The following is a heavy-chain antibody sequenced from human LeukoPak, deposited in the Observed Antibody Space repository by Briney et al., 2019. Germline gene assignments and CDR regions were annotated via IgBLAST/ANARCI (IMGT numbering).Heavy chain of an antibody. CDR2: VRSKANSYAT. Sequence: HPGGSLRLSCAASGFTFSGSAMHWVRQASGKGLERVGRVRSKANSYATAYAASVKGRFTISRDDSKNTAYLQMNSLKTEDTAVYYCTRARRLDYGSGSQLDYWGQGTLVTVSS. V-gene: IGHV3-73*01. D-gene: IGHD3-10*01. CDR1: GFTFSGSA. CDR3: TRARRLDYGSGSQLDY. J-gene: IGHJ4*02.